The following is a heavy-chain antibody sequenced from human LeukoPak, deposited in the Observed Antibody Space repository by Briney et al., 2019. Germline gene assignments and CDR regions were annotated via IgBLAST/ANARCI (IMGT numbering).Heavy chain of an antibody. V-gene: IGHV3-23*01. D-gene: IGHD1-26*01. J-gene: IGHJ4*02. Sequence: GGSLRLSCVAPGFTFSNSAMSWVRQAPGKGLEWVSAISGSGGATYYADSVKGRFTISRDNSKNTLYLQMNSLRAEDTAVYYCAKGGGSIFFDYWGQGTLVTVSS. CDR2: ISGSGGAT. CDR1: GFTFSNSA. CDR3: AKGGGSIFFDY.